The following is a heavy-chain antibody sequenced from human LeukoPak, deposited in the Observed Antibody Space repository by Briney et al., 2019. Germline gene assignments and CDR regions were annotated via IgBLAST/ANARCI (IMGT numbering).Heavy chain of an antibody. CDR1: GFTFSSYE. Sequence: GGSLRLSCAASGFTFSSYEMNWVRQAPGKGLEWVANIYLDGSRAYYVDSVKGRFTISRDNAKNSLFLQMKSLSAEDTAVYYCGRAGPVTKDHFIDVWGKGTTVTVSS. CDR3: GRAGPVTKDHFIDV. J-gene: IGHJ6*03. CDR2: IYLDGSRA. V-gene: IGHV3-7*01. D-gene: IGHD2-2*01.